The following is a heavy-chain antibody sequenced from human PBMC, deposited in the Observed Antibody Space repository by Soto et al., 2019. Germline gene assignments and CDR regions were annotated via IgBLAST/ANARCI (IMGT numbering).Heavy chain of an antibody. CDR3: ARSGGYSYGLYGMDV. J-gene: IGHJ6*02. CDR2: INSDGSST. CDR1: GFTFSSYW. V-gene: IGHV3-74*01. Sequence: GGSLRLSCAASGFTFSSYWMHWVRQAPGKGLVWVSRINSDGSSTSYADSVKGRFTISRDNAKNTLYLQMNSLRAEDTAVYYCARSGGYSYGLYGMDVWGQGTTVTVSS. D-gene: IGHD5-18*01.